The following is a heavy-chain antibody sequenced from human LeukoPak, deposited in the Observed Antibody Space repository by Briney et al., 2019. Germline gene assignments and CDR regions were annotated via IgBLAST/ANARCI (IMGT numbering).Heavy chain of an antibody. CDR2: INSDGSST. CDR1: GFMFSSYW. D-gene: IGHD2-21*02. V-gene: IGHV3-74*01. CDR3: TREVVLTAISVLDY. Sequence: GGSLSLSCAASGFMFSSYWIHWVRKVPGKGLVWVSRINSDGSSTIYADSVKGRFTISRDNAENTVYLQMNSLRAEDTAVYYCTREVVLTAISVLDYWGQGTPVTVSS. J-gene: IGHJ4*02.